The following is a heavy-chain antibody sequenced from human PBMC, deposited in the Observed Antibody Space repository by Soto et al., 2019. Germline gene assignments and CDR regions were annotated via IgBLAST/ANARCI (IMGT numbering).Heavy chain of an antibody. V-gene: IGHV4-30-4*01. Sequence: QVQLQESGPGLVKPSQTLSLTCTVSGGSISSGDYYWSWIRQPPGKGLEWIGYIYYSGSTYYNPSPRRRVTIPVDTSKNQFSLKRSSVTAADTAVYYCARASPVVTDVWGQGTTVTVSS. CDR1: GGSISSGDYY. J-gene: IGHJ6*02. D-gene: IGHD5-18*01. CDR3: ARASPVVTDV. CDR2: IYYSGST.